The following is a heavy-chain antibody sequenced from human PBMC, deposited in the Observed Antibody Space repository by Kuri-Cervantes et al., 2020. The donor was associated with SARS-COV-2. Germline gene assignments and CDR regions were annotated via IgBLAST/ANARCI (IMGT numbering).Heavy chain of an antibody. J-gene: IGHJ5*02. V-gene: IGHV3-21*01. CDR3: ARDERYCSGGSCYSEAGNWFDP. D-gene: IGHD2-15*01. CDR2: ISSGSSYI. Sequence: GGSLRLSCAASGFTFSSYSMNWVRQAPGKGLEWVSSISSGSSYIYYADSVKGRFTISRDNAKSSLYLQMNSLRAEDTAVYYCARDERYCSGGSCYSEAGNWFDPWGQGTLVTVSS. CDR1: GFTFSSYS.